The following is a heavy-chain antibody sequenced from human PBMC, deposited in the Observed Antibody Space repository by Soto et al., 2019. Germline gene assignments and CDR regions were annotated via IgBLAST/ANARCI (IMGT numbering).Heavy chain of an antibody. CDR2: ISGYNGNT. D-gene: IGHD4-4*01. CDR1: GYTFTSYG. V-gene: IGHV1-18*01. Sequence: ASVKVSCKASGYTFTSYGFSWVRQAPGQGLEWMGWISGYNGNTNYAQNLQGRVTMTTDTSTSTVYMELSSLKSEDTAVYYCASPMTIVTRLGYWGQGTLVTVSS. J-gene: IGHJ4*02. CDR3: ASPMTIVTRLGY.